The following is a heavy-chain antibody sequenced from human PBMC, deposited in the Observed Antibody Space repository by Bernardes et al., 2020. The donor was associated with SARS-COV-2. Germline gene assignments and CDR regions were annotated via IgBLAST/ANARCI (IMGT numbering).Heavy chain of an antibody. CDR2: IYWNDDK. Sequence: SGPTLVKPTQTLTLTCTFSGFSLSTSGVGVGWIRQPPGKALEWLALIYWNDDKRYSPSLKSRLTITKDTYKNQVVLTMTNMDPVDTATYYCAHSGYDFWSGYLNWFDPWGQGTLVTVSS. D-gene: IGHD3-3*01. CDR3: AHSGYDFWSGYLNWFDP. V-gene: IGHV2-5*01. CDR1: GFSLSTSGVG. J-gene: IGHJ5*02.